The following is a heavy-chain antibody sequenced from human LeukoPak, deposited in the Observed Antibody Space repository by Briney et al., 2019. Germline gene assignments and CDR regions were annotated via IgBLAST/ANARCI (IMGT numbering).Heavy chain of an antibody. D-gene: IGHD3-3*01. CDR1: GDSVSSNSAA. CDR3: ARDKRYKLRFLEWLTPYGMDV. V-gene: IGHV6-1*01. CDR2: TYYRSKSYN. J-gene: IGHJ6*02. Sequence: SQTLSLTCAISGDSVSSNSAAWNWIRQSPSRGLEWLGRTYYRSKSYNDYAVSVKSRITINPDTSKNQFPLQLNSVTPEDTAVYYCARDKRYKLRFLEWLTPYGMDVWGQGTTVTVSS.